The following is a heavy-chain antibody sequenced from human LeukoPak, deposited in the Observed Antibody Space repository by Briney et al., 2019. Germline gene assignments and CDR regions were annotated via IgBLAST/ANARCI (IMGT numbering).Heavy chain of an antibody. CDR3: AKVVSAIAVAAAFDY. CDR1: GFTFSSYA. V-gene: IGHV3-23*01. Sequence: GGSLTLSCAASGFTFSSYAMSWVRQAPGKGLEWVSAISGSGGSTYYADSVKGRFTISRDNSKNTLYLQMNSLRAEDTAVYYCAKVVSAIAVAAAFDYWGQGTLVTVSS. D-gene: IGHD6-19*01. J-gene: IGHJ4*02. CDR2: ISGSGGST.